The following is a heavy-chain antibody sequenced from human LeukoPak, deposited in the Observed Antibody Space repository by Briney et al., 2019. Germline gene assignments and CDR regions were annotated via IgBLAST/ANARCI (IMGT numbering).Heavy chain of an antibody. Sequence: ASVKDSSVPSRYTFTTYAMHWGPQAPEQRGEWMGWINAGNGNTKYSQKFQGRVTITSDTSASTAYMELSSLRSEDTAVYYCARPDYGDTPPRYWGQGTLVTVSS. CDR2: INAGNGNT. V-gene: IGHV1-3*01. CDR1: RYTFTTYA. CDR3: ARPDYGDTPPRY. J-gene: IGHJ4*02. D-gene: IGHD4-17*01.